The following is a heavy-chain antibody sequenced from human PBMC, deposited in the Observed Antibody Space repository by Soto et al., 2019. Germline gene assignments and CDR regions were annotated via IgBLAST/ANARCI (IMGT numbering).Heavy chain of an antibody. J-gene: IGHJ4*02. CDR3: ACLYNWNGWSDY. V-gene: IGHV4-4*07. CDR2: IYSSGST. Sequence: QVQLQESGPGLVKPSETLSLTCTVSGVSITSYYWSWIRQPAGKGLEWIGRIYSSGSTNYNPSLKSRVTMSIDTYKNQFSLKLSSVTAADTAVYYCACLYNWNGWSDYWGQGTLVTVSS. CDR1: GVSITSYY. D-gene: IGHD1-20*01.